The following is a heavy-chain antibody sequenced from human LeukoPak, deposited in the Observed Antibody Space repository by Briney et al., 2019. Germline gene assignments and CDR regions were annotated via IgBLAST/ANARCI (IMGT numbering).Heavy chain of an antibody. D-gene: IGHD6-25*01. V-gene: IGHV4-39*01. CDR3: ARSYSSGWAYGMDA. J-gene: IGHJ6*02. CDR2: IYYSGTT. CDR1: GDSITNRNYY. Sequence: SETLSLTCTASGDSITNRNYYWGWIRQPPGKGLEWIGSIYYSGTTHHNPSLKNRVTLSVDTSRNQFSLILRSVSAADTAVYYCARSYSSGWAYGMDAWGQETTVPVSS.